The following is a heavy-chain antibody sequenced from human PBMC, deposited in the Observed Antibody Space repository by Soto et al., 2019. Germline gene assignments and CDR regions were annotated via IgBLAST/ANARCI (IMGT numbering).Heavy chain of an antibody. Sequence: EVRLAESGGDLVQPGGSLRLSCAASGFPFSSYWMHWVRQAPGKGLVWVSRINGDGSSTSYADSVKGRFTISRDNAKNTLYLQMNSLRAEDAAVYYCTRRGCSTTGCYFSWGRGTLVTVSS. J-gene: IGHJ4*02. CDR2: INGDGSST. CDR3: TRRGCSTTGCYFS. V-gene: IGHV3-74*01. CDR1: GFPFSSYW. D-gene: IGHD2-2*01.